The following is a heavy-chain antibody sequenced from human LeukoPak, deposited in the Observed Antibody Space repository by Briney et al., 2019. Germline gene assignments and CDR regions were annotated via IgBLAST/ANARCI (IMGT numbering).Heavy chain of an antibody. CDR1: GFTFSSYA. J-gene: IGHJ4*02. V-gene: IGHV3-7*05. CDR3: ARDRDWGLFDF. Sequence: GGSLRLSCAASGFTFSSYAMSWVRQAPGKGLEWVANIKQDGSERYYVDSVEGRFTISRDNANNSLYLQMNSLRAEDTAVYYCARDRDWGLFDFWGQGTLVTVSS. D-gene: IGHD7-27*01. CDR2: IKQDGSER.